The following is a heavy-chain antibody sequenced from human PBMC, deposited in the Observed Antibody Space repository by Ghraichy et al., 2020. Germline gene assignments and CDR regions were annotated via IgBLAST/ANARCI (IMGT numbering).Heavy chain of an antibody. CDR1: GFTVSSNY. D-gene: IGHD3/OR15-3a*01. CDR2: IYSGGST. J-gene: IGHJ6*02. V-gene: IGHV3-66*01. CDR3: ARDQAWTFYGDSYYGMDV. Sequence: GGSLRLSCTASGFTVSSNYMNWVRQAPGKGLEWVSVIYSGGSTYYADSVRGRFTISRDNSKNTVNLQMNSLRAEDTAVYYCARDQAWTFYGDSYYGMDVWGQGTTVTVSS.